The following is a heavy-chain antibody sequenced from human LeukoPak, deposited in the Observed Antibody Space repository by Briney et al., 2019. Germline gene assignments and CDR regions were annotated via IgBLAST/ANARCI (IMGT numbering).Heavy chain of an antibody. Sequence: SETLSLTCTVSSVSISSYYWSWIRQPPGKGLEWIGEINHSGSTNYNPSLKSRVTISVDTSKNQFSLKLSSVTAADTAVYYCARGGLRYFDWLSNYYFDYWGQGTLVTVSS. J-gene: IGHJ4*02. CDR1: SVSISSYY. CDR2: INHSGST. D-gene: IGHD3-9*01. CDR3: ARGGLRYFDWLSNYYFDY. V-gene: IGHV4-34*01.